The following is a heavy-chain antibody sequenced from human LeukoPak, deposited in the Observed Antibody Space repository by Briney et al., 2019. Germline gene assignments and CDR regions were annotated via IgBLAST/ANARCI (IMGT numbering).Heavy chain of an antibody. Sequence: SETLSLTCTVSGGSISSSSHYRGRIRQPPGKGLEWIGTIYYSGSAYYNPSLNSRVTISVDTSKNQFSLKLSSVTAADTAVYYSESWTLVDMTTSALDYWGQRTLVTVSS. CDR2: IYYSGSA. D-gene: IGHD5-24*01. J-gene: IGHJ4*02. V-gene: IGHV4-39*01. CDR3: ESWTLVDMTTSALDY. CDR1: GGSISSSSHY.